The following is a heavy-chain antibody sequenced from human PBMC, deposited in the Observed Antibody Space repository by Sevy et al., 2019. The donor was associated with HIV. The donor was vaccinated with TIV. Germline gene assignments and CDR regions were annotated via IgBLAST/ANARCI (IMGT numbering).Heavy chain of an antibody. CDR2: ISGSGGST. Sequence: GGSLRLSCAASGFTFSSYAMSWVRQAPGKGLEWVSAISGSGGSTYYADSVKGRFTISRDNSKNTLYLQMNSLRAEDTAVYYCAKDCEYSYGPAAVYGMDVWGQGTTVTVSS. CDR1: GFTFSSYA. CDR3: AKDCEYSYGPAAVYGMDV. D-gene: IGHD5-18*01. V-gene: IGHV3-23*01. J-gene: IGHJ6*02.